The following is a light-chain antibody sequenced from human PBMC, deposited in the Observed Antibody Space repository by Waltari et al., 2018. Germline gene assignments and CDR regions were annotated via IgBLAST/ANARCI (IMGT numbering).Light chain of an antibody. CDR2: VNRDGSH. Sequence: QLVLTQSPSASASLGASVKLTCTLSSGHSTNVVAWLQQQPEKGPRFLMKVNRDGSHTKGDEIPDRFSGSSSGAERYLTISSLQSEVETDYYCQTGGHGTWVFGGGTKLTVL. V-gene: IGLV4-69*01. CDR1: SGHSTNV. CDR3: QTGGHGTWV. J-gene: IGLJ3*02.